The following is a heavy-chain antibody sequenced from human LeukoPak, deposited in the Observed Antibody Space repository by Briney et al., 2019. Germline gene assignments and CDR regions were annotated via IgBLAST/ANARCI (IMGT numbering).Heavy chain of an antibody. D-gene: IGHD4-17*01. CDR1: GGSISSSSYY. J-gene: IGHJ4*02. Sequence: SETLSLTCTVSGGSISSSSYYWGWIRQPPGKGLEWIGSIYYSGSTYYNPSLKSRVTISVDTSKNQFSLKLSSVTAADTAVYYCARGPRGDYHFDYWGQGTLVTVSS. CDR3: ARGPRGDYHFDY. CDR2: IYYSGST. V-gene: IGHV4-39*07.